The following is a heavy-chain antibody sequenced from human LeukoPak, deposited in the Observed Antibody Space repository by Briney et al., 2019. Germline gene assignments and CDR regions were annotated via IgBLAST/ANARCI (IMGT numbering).Heavy chain of an antibody. V-gene: IGHV4-59*01. CDR2: IYYSGST. CDR3: ARDDPSYSSGFDY. Sequence: PSETLSLTCTVSGGPISSYYWSWIRQPPGKGLEWIGYIYYSGSTNYNPSLKSRVTISVDTSKNQFSLKLSSVTAADTAVYYCARDDPSYSSGFDYWGQGTLVTVSS. J-gene: IGHJ4*02. CDR1: GGPISSYY. D-gene: IGHD6-19*01.